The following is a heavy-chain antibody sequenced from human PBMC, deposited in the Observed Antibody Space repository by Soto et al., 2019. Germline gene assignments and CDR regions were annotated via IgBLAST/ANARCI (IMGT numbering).Heavy chain of an antibody. CDR1: GFTFGTYW. Sequence: GGSLRLSCAASGFTFGTYWMTWVRQAPGKGLEWVANINQNGTKKFYVDSVTGRFSISRDNAKNSVYLQMNSLRVEDTALYYCARGRTAHNYWGQGTLVTVSS. CDR3: ARGRTAHNY. J-gene: IGHJ4*02. V-gene: IGHV3-7*01. CDR2: INQNGTKK. D-gene: IGHD5-18*01.